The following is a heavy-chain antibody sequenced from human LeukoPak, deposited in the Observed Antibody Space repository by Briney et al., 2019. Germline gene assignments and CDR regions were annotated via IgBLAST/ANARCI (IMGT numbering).Heavy chain of an antibody. V-gene: IGHV7-4-1*02. CDR3: ARSGGRTYYYDSSLSA. Sequence: ASVKVSCKASGYTFTSYAMNWVRQAPGQGLEWTGWINTNTGNPTYAQGFTGRFVFSLDTSVSTAYLQISSLKAEDTAVYYCARSGGRTYYYDSSLSAWGQGTLVTVSS. CDR2: INTNTGNP. J-gene: IGHJ5*02. D-gene: IGHD3-22*01. CDR1: GYTFTSYA.